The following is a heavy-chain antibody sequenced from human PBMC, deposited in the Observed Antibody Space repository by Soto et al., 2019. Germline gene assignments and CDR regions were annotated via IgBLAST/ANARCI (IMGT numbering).Heavy chain of an antibody. V-gene: IGHV3-30*18. J-gene: IGHJ6*02. Sequence: PGGSLRLSCAGTGFNFGSYVMNWVRQAPGKGLEWVAVISYDGSNKYYADSVKGRFTISRDNSKNTLYLQMNSLRAEDTAVYYCAKDLSCSSTSCYRDYYYYGMDVWGQGTTVTVSS. CDR3: AKDLSCSSTSCYRDYYYYGMDV. CDR2: ISYDGSNK. CDR1: GFNFGSYV. D-gene: IGHD2-2*01.